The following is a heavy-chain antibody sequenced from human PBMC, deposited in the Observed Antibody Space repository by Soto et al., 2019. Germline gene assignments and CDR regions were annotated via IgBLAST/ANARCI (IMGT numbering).Heavy chain of an antibody. V-gene: IGHV4-30-2*01. CDR2: IYHSGST. CDR1: GGSISSGGYS. Sequence: PSATLSLTCAVSGGSISSGGYSWSWIRQPPGKGLEWIGYIYHSGSTYYNPSLKSRVTISVDRSKNQFSLKLSSVTAADTAVYYCAREGSSSSWSNFDYWGQGTLVTVSS. D-gene: IGHD6-6*01. J-gene: IGHJ4*02. CDR3: AREGSSSSWSNFDY.